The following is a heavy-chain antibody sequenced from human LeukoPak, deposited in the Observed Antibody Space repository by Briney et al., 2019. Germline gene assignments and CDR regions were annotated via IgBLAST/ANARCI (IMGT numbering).Heavy chain of an antibody. D-gene: IGHD2-2*01. Sequence: GGSLRLSCAASGFTFSSYSMNWVRQAPGKGLEWVSSISSSSSYIYYADSVKGRFTISRDSAKNSLYLQMNSLRAEDTAVYYCAREGEDDIVVVPAAIEDWGQGTLVTVSS. V-gene: IGHV3-21*01. CDR1: GFTFSSYS. CDR2: ISSSSSYI. CDR3: AREGEDDIVVVPAAIED. J-gene: IGHJ4*02.